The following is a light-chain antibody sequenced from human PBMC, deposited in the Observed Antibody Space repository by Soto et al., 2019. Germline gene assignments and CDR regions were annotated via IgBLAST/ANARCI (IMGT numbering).Light chain of an antibody. Sequence: QSALTQPASVSGSPGQSITISCTGTSSDVGDYKYVSWYQQHPDIAPKLIIFVNSNRPSGVSTRFSGSKSGNTASLTISGLQAEDEADYYCSSYTSSDTPYVFGTGTKLTVL. CDR3: SSYTSSDTPYV. CDR2: VNS. J-gene: IGLJ1*01. V-gene: IGLV2-14*01. CDR1: SSDVGDYKY.